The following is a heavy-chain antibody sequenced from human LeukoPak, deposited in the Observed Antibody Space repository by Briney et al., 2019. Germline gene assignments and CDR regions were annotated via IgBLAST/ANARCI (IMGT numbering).Heavy chain of an antibody. CDR3: AKRRIVGTTSGYYFDY. V-gene: IGHV3-23*01. CDR2: ISANGGTT. CDR1: GCAFSSYA. Sequence: GGSLSLSWAASGCAFSSYAMGWGRQAPGKGLDLVSSISANGGTTYYADSVKDRFIISRDNSKNTLFQQIAILTAEDTALYYCAKRRIVGTTSGYYFDYWGQGTLVTVSS. J-gene: IGHJ4*02. D-gene: IGHD1-26*01.